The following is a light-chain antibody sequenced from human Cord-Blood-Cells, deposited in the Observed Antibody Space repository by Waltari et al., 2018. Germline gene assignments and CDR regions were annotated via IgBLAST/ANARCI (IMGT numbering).Light chain of an antibody. J-gene: IGKJ1*01. Sequence: DIQITQSPSTLSASVENKVTITCRANQSIRSRLAWYQQKPGKAPKLLFYKASSIESGVPSRFSGSGSGTEFTLTISSLQPDDFATYYCQQYNSYPWTFGQGTKVEIK. CDR3: QQYNSYPWT. CDR1: QSIRSR. CDR2: KAS. V-gene: IGKV1-5*03.